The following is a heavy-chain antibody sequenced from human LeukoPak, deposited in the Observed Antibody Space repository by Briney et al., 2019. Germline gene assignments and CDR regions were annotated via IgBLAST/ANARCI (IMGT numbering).Heavy chain of an antibody. Sequence: SSETLSLTCAVSGGSISSNSYYWGWIRQPPGKGLEWIGSIYYSGSTYYNPSLKSRVTISVDTSKNQFSLKLSSVTAADTAVYYCARVETEGSSWYGVHYFDYWGQGTQVTVSS. V-gene: IGHV4-39*01. CDR3: ARVETEGSSWYGVHYFDY. CDR2: IYYSGST. D-gene: IGHD6-13*01. J-gene: IGHJ4*02. CDR1: GGSISSNSYY.